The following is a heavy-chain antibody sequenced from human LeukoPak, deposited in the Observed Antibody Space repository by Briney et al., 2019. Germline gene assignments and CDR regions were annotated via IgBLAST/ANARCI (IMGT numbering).Heavy chain of an antibody. J-gene: IGHJ5*02. CDR3: ARGTPSGYCSSTSCFVP. D-gene: IGHD2-2*01. V-gene: IGHV4-34*01. CDR2: INHSGST. CDR1: GGSFSGYY. Sequence: SETLSLTCAVYGGSFSGYYWSWIRQPPGKGLEWIGEINHSGSTNYNPSLKSRVTISVDTSKNQFSLKLSSVTAADTAVYYCARGTPSGYCSSTSCFVPGGQGTLVTVSS.